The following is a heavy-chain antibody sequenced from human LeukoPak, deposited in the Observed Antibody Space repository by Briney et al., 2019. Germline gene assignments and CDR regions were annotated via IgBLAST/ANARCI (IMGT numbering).Heavy chain of an antibody. J-gene: IGHJ6*03. D-gene: IGHD2-2*01. CDR1: GFRFDDYS. Sequence: PGGSLRLSCAASGFRFDDYSMNWVRHVPGKGLEWVAGINWDGASTGYRDSMKGRFTISRDNGKNSLYLRMNSLRVEDTAVYYCGSVHCSTTSCYDYYDYYMDVSGKGTTVTVSS. V-gene: IGHV3-20*04. CDR2: INWDGAST. CDR3: GSVHCSTTSCYDYYDYYMDV.